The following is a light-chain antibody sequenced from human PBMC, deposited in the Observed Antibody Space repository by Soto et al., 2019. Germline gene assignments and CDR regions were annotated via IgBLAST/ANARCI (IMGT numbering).Light chain of an antibody. CDR2: DVS. V-gene: IGLV2-14*01. CDR3: CAYTTSNTSQIV. J-gene: IGLJ1*01. CDR1: SSDVGGYNY. Sequence: QSALTQPASVSGSPGQSITISCTGTSSDVGGYNYVSWYQQHPGKAPKFMIYDVSNRPSGVSNRFSGSKSGNTASLTISGLQAEDEDDDYCCAYTTSNTSQIVFGTGTKLTVL.